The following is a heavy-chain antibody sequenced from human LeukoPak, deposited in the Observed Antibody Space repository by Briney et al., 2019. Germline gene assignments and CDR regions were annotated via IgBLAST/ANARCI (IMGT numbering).Heavy chain of an antibody. D-gene: IGHD1-26*01. Sequence: PGGSLRLSCAASGFTFGNYWMSWVRQAPGKGLEWVAKIKQDSSEKFYVDSVKGRFTISRDNAKNSLYLQMNSLRAEDTGVYYCAREGSYKDEFDMWGQGTMVTVSS. J-gene: IGHJ3*02. CDR3: AREGSYKDEFDM. V-gene: IGHV3-7*01. CDR1: GFTFGNYW. CDR2: IKQDSSEK.